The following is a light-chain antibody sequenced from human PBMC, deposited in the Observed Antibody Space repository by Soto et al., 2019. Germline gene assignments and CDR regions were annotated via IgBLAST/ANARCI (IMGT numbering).Light chain of an antibody. Sequence: EIVLTQSPGTLSLSPGERATLSCRASQSVANNYLAWYQQKPGQAPRLLIYAASTRATGIPDRFSGSGSGTDFTLTISGLEPEDFAVYYCQQYGSSPKTFGQGTKVDIK. CDR3: QQYGSSPKT. J-gene: IGKJ1*01. V-gene: IGKV3-20*01. CDR1: QSVANNY. CDR2: AAS.